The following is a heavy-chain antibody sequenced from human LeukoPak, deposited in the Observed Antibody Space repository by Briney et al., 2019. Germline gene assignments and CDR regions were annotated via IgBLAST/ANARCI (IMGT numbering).Heavy chain of an antibody. J-gene: IGHJ4*02. CDR2: IYWDDDK. V-gene: IGHV2-5*02. CDR3: AHRRTETLRYFDWYFDY. D-gene: IGHD3-9*01. Sequence: SGPTLVNPTQTRTLTCTFSVFSLSTSGVGVGWIRQPPGKALEWLALIYWDDDKRYSPSLKSRLTITKDTSKNQVVLTMTNMDPVDTATYYCAHRRTETLRYFDWYFDYWGQGTLVTVSS. CDR1: VFSLSTSGVG.